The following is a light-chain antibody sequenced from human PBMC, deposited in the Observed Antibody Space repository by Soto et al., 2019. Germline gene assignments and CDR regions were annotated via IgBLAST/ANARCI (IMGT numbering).Light chain of an antibody. V-gene: IGKV3-20*01. CDR2: GAS. CDR3: QQYENSPIT. Sequence: EIVLTQSPGTLSLSTGERATLSCRASQSVDNSNLAWYQQKLGRAPRLLISGASTRATGIPDRFSGSGSETDFTLTINRLEPEDFAVYYCQQYENSPITFGQGTRLEIK. J-gene: IGKJ5*01. CDR1: QSVDNSN.